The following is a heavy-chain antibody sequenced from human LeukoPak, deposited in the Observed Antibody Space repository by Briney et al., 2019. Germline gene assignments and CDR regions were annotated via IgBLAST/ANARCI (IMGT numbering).Heavy chain of an antibody. Sequence: SVKVSCKASGGTFSSYAISWVRQAPGQGLEWMGGIIPIFGTANYAQKFQGRVTITADESTSTAYMELSSLRSEDTAVYYCAKDPCSGGSCHDAFDIWGQGTMVTVSS. CDR3: AKDPCSGGSCHDAFDI. CDR1: GGTFSSYA. V-gene: IGHV1-69*13. CDR2: IIPIFGTA. J-gene: IGHJ3*02. D-gene: IGHD2-15*01.